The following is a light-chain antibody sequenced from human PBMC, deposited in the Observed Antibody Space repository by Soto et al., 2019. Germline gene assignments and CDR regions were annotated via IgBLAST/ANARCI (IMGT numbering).Light chain of an antibody. CDR3: QQYGGSPGT. CDR1: QSVPGSS. V-gene: IGKV3-20*01. J-gene: IGKJ1*01. CDR2: GAS. Sequence: EIVLTQSPGTLSLSPGERATLSCRASQSVPGSSLAWYQQRPGQAPRLLIYGASNRVTGIPDRFSGSGSGIDFTLTISRLEPEDFAVYYCQQYGGSPGTFGQGTKVEIK.